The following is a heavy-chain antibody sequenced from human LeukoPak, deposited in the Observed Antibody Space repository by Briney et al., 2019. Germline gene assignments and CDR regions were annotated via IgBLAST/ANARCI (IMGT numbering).Heavy chain of an antibody. J-gene: IGHJ4*02. V-gene: IGHV3-64*01. Sequence: PGGSLRLSCAASGFTFSSYAMHWVRQAPGKGLEYVSAISSNGGSTYYANSVKGRFTISRDNSKNTLYLQMGSLRAGDMAVYYCARHIAAAGFDYWGQGTLVTVSS. CDR1: GFTFSSYA. CDR3: ARHIAAAGFDY. D-gene: IGHD6-13*01. CDR2: ISSNGGST.